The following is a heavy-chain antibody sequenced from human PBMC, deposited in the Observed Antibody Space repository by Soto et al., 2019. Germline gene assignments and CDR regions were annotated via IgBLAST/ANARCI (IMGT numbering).Heavy chain of an antibody. CDR3: ARVRYSSGRDYYYGMDF. CDR2: IYYSGST. Sequence: PSETLSLTCTVSGGSISSGDYYWSWIRQPPGKGLEWIGYIYYSGSTYYNPSLKSRVTISVDTSKNQFSLKLSSVTAADTAVYYCARVRYSSGRDYYYGMDFRDKGTTVTVSS. D-gene: IGHD6-19*01. J-gene: IGHJ6*04. CDR1: GGSISSGDYY. V-gene: IGHV4-30-4*02.